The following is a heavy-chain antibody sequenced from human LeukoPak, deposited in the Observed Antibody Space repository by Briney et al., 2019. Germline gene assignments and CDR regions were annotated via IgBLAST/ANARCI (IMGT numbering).Heavy chain of an antibody. D-gene: IGHD6-13*01. Sequence: ASVKVSFKASGYTFTGYYMHWVRQAPGQGLEWMGWINPISGGTNYAQRFQGRVTMTRDTSISTANMELSRLRSDDTAVYYCARAVSGSSWDTSYGMDVWGQGTTVTVSS. CDR3: ARAVSGSSWDTSYGMDV. CDR1: GYTFTGYY. V-gene: IGHV1-2*02. J-gene: IGHJ6*02. CDR2: INPISGGT.